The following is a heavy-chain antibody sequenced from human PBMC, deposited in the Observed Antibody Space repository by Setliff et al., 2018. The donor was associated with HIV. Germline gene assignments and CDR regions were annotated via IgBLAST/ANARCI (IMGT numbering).Heavy chain of an antibody. CDR3: VREERAADSGSYYSSRWFDR. CDR1: GFTVSTYY. V-gene: IGHV3-53*01. CDR2: IYSGGDT. D-gene: IGHD1-26*01. Sequence: GGSLRLSCAASGFTVSTYYMSWVRQAPGKGLEWISTIYSGGDTYHADSVKGRFTLSRDNAKNTLDLQMSSLEAEDTAVYYCVREERAADSGSYYSSRWFDRWGQGTLVTVSS. J-gene: IGHJ5*02.